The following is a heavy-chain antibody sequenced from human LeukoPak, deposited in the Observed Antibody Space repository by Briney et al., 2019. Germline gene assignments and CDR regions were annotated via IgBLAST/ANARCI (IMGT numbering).Heavy chain of an antibody. CDR3: ARDPLTTVVTPSRLYYYYGMDV. J-gene: IGHJ6*02. CDR1: GGTFSSYA. Sequence: SVNVSCKASGGTFSSYAISWVRQAPGQGLEWMGRIIPILGIANYAQKFQGRVTITADKSTSTAYMELSSLRSEDTAVYYCARDPLTTVVTPSRLYYYYGMDVWGQGTTVTVSS. D-gene: IGHD4-23*01. V-gene: IGHV1-69*04. CDR2: IIPILGIA.